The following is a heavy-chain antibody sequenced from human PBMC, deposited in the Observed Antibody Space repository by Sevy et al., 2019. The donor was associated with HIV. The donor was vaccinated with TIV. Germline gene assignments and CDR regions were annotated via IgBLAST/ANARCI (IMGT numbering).Heavy chain of an antibody. CDR3: ARNGEVITWDAFEV. CDR2: VFNTGST. Sequence: SETLSLTCTVSGGSLISDTYYWTWIRQPPGKGLEWIGYVFNTGSTIYNPSLRSRVTISIDTSKNQFSLRLTSVTAADTAVYYCARNGEVITWDAFEVWGQGRMVTVSS. J-gene: IGHJ3*01. V-gene: IGHV4-61*01. CDR1: GGSLISDTYY. D-gene: IGHD3-22*01.